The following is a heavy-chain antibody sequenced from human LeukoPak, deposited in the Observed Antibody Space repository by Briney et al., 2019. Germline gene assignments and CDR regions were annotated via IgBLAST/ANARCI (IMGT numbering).Heavy chain of an antibody. CDR1: GFTFSSYG. CDR2: ISYDGSNK. J-gene: IGHJ4*02. CDR3: ANYDSSGVY. V-gene: IGHV3-30*18. D-gene: IGHD3-22*01. Sequence: PGRSLRLSCAASGFTFSSYGMHWVRQAPGKGLEWVAVISYDGSNKYYADSVKGRFTISRDNSKNTQYLQMNSLRAEDTAVYYCANYDSSGVYWGQGTLVTVSS.